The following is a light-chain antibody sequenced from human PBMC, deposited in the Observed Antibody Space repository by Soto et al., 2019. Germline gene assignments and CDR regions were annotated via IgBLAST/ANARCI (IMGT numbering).Light chain of an antibody. V-gene: IGKV1-27*01. J-gene: IGKJ3*01. CDR3: QKYSSVPV. CDR1: QDIRNF. CDR2: AAS. Sequence: DIQITQSPTSLSASVGDRVTITCRASQDIRNFVAWYQQKPGKAPKLLIYAASTLQSGVPSRVSGSGSGTDFNLTINSLQPEDLATDSCQKYSSVPVFGPGTKVEVK.